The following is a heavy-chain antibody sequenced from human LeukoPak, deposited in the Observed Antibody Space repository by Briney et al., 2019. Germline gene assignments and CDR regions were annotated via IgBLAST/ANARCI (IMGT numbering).Heavy chain of an antibody. Sequence: GGSLRLSCAASGFTFSSYGMHWVRQAPGKGLEWVAFIRYDGSNKYYADSVKGRFTISRDNSKNTLYLQMNSLRAEDTAVYYCAKDTIAAAGQPRGAHWGQGTLVTVSS. J-gene: IGHJ4*02. V-gene: IGHV3-30*02. CDR2: IRYDGSNK. CDR1: GFTFSSYG. D-gene: IGHD6-13*01. CDR3: AKDTIAAAGQPRGAH.